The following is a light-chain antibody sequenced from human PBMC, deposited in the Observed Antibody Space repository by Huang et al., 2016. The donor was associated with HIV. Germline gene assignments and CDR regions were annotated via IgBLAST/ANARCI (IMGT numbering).Light chain of an antibody. CDR3: QQSYSSLT. CDR2: ASA. CDR1: QSISSY. Sequence: DIQMTQSPSSLSASVGDRVTITCRARQSISSYVDWYQQKPGKAPKLLIYASASMQSGVPSRCSGSGSGTDFTLTISSLQPEDFATYYCQQSYSSLTFGGGTKVEIK. V-gene: IGKV1-39*01. J-gene: IGKJ4*01.